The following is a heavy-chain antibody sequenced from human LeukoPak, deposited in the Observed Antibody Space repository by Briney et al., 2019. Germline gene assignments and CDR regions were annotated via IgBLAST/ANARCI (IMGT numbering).Heavy chain of an antibody. J-gene: IGHJ4*02. Sequence: GGSLRLSCVASGFTFSSYEMNWVRQAPGKGLEWLSYISGGGETMFYVDSVKGRFTISRDNANNSLSLQMHSLRAEDTAIYYCVRCGRGGSHSIPFLHYWGQGALVTVPS. CDR2: ISGGGETM. V-gene: IGHV3-48*03. D-gene: IGHD1-26*01. CDR3: VRCGRGGSHSIPFLHY. CDR1: GFTFSSYE.